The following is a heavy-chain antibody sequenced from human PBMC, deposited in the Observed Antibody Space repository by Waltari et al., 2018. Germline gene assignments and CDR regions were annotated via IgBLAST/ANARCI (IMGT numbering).Heavy chain of an antibody. CDR2: INHSGST. CDR1: GGSFSGYY. J-gene: IGHJ4*02. D-gene: IGHD5-12*01. Sequence: QVQLQQWGAGLLKPSETLSLTCAVYGGSFSGYYWSWIRQPPGKGLEWIGEINHSGSTNYNPSLKSLVTISVDTSKNQFSLKLSSVTAADTAVYYCARGEYGGSQVGFDYWGQGTLVTVSS. V-gene: IGHV4-34*01. CDR3: ARGEYGGSQVGFDY.